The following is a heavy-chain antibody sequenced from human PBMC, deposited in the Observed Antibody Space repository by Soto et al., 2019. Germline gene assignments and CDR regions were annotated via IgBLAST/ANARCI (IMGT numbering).Heavy chain of an antibody. D-gene: IGHD2-15*01. Sequence: SVTLRLPWTVVWGAIGGYDWSWIRQNPGKGLEWIGYIYYSGSTNYNPSLKSRVNIPVDTSKNQFPMKVSSVTAADTAVYYCARHYCSGGSGYLDYYYYMDVRRKGTTVIVSS. CDR3: ARHYCSGGSGYLDYYYYMDV. CDR2: IYYSGST. J-gene: IGHJ6*03. CDR1: WGAIGGYD. V-gene: IGHV4-59*01.